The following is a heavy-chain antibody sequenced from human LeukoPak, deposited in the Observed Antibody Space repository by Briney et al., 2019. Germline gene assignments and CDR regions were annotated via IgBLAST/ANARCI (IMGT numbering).Heavy chain of an antibody. Sequence: GGSLRLSCVASGFTFSSYSMNWVRQAPGKGLEWPSYITGSGGIIYYADSVKGRFTISRDNAKNSLYLQMNSLRAEDTAVYYCARNYGDFGRYYYMDVWGKGTTVIVSS. D-gene: IGHD4-17*01. CDR3: ARNYGDFGRYYYMDV. CDR2: ITGSGGII. J-gene: IGHJ6*03. V-gene: IGHV3-48*01. CDR1: GFTFSSYS.